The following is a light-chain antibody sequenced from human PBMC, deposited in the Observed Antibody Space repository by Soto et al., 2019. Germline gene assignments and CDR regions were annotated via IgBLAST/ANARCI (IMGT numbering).Light chain of an antibody. CDR3: QQRSDWPAGLT. V-gene: IGKV3-11*01. J-gene: IGKJ4*01. CDR1: QSVSSY. CDR2: DAS. Sequence: EIVLTQSPATLSLSPGERATLSCRASQSVSSYLVWYQQKPGQAPRLLIYDASSRATGIPARFSGSGSGTDFTLTISRLEPEDFAVYYCQQRSDWPAGLTFGGGTRVEIK.